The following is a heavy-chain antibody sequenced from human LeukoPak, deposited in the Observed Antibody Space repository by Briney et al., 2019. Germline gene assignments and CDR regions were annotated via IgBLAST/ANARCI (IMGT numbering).Heavy chain of an antibody. CDR2: INPNSGGT. V-gene: IGHV1-2*02. D-gene: IGHD6-13*01. CDR1: GYTFTGYY. J-gene: IGHJ3*02. Sequence: ASVKVSCKASGYTFTGYYMHWVRQAPGQGLEWMGWINPNSGGTNYAQKFQGRVTMTRDTSISTAYMELSRLRSDDTAVYYCANLGQGSSSYLKAFDIRGQGTMVTVSS. CDR3: ANLGQGSSSYLKAFDI.